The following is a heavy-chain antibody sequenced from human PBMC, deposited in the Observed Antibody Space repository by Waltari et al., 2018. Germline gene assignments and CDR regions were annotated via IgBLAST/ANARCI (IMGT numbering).Heavy chain of an antibody. CDR2: TYYRSKGYN. D-gene: IGHD2-15*01. V-gene: IGHV6-1*01. J-gene: IGHJ5*02. Sequence: QVQLQQSGPGLVKPSQTLSLTCAISGDSVSSNSAAWNWIRQSPSRGLEWLGMTYYRSKGYNDYAVSVKSRITINPDTSKNQFSLQLNSVTPEDTAVYYCARGGYCSGGSCYSGWFDPWGQGTLVTVSS. CDR3: ARGGYCSGGSCYSGWFDP. CDR1: GDSVSSNSAA.